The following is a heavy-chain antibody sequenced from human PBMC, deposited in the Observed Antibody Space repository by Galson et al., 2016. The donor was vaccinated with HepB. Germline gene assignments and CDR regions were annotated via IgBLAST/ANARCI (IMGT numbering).Heavy chain of an antibody. CDR2: ISGYNGNT. D-gene: IGHD3-16*01. V-gene: IGHV1-18*01. J-gene: IGHJ4*02. CDR3: ARDELYESGTYPLDY. CDR1: GYIFTRYS. Sequence: SCKASGYIFTRYSIAWVRQASGQGPEWLGRISGYNGNTKYAQKFRGRVTMTTETSTTTAYMDLRSLTSDDTAVYFCARDELYESGTYPLDYWGQGTLVTVSS.